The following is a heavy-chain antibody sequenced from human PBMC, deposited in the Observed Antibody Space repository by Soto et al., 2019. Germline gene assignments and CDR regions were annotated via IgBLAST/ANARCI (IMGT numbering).Heavy chain of an antibody. J-gene: IGHJ6*02. D-gene: IGHD2-2*01. Sequence: PGGSLRLSCAASGFTFSSYAMHWVRQAPGKGLEYVSAISSNGGSTYYADSVKGRFTISRDNSKNTLYLQMGSLRAEDMAVYYCARDQVPAAIGYYGMDVWGQGTTVTVSS. V-gene: IGHV3-64*02. CDR1: GFTFSSYA. CDR2: ISSNGGST. CDR3: ARDQVPAAIGYYGMDV.